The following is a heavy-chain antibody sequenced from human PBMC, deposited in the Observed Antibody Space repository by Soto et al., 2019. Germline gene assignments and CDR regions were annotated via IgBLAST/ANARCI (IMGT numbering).Heavy chain of an antibody. D-gene: IGHD1-26*01. V-gene: IGHV3-23*01. CDR1: GFTFSSYA. CDR3: AKDGASGSYPPYYYYGMDV. J-gene: IGHJ6*02. Sequence: EVQLLESGGGLVQPGGSLRLSCSASGFTFSSYAMSWVRQAPGKGLEWVSSISGSGGNAYYADSVRGRFTISRDNSKNTLRLQTNSLRADDTAVYHCAKDGASGSYPPYYYYGMDVWGQGTTVTVSS. CDR2: ISGSGGNA.